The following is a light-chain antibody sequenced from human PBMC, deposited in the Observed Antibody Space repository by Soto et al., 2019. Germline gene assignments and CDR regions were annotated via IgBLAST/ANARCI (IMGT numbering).Light chain of an antibody. CDR2: KAS. V-gene: IGKV1-5*03. Sequence: DIQMTQSPSTLSASLGDRVTITCRASLSISSWLAWYQQKPGKAPKLLIYKASNLESGVPSRFSGGGSGTEFTLTISSLQPDDSATYYCQHFGTFGQGTKVDI. CDR1: LSISSW. CDR3: QHFGT. J-gene: IGKJ1*01.